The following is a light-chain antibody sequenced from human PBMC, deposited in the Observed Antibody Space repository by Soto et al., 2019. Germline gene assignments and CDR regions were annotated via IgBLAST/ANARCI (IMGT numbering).Light chain of an antibody. J-gene: IGKJ5*01. V-gene: IGKV3-11*01. CDR3: QQRSNWPPSIT. CDR1: QSVTTY. CDR2: DAS. Sequence: EIVLTQNKATLSLSHGERATLSCRASQSVTTYLAWYQQKPGQAPRLLIYDASNRATGIPARFSGSGSGTDFTLTISSLEPEDFAVYYCQQRSNWPPSITFGPGTLLEIK.